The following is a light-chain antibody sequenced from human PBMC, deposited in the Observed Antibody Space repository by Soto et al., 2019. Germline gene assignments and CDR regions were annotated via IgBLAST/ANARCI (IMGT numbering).Light chain of an antibody. V-gene: IGKV1-39*01. Sequence: DIQMTQSPSSLSASVGDRVTITCRASQSISSFSIWYQQKPGKAPKLLIYAASNLQSGVPSRFSGSASGTDFTLTISSLQPEDFATYYCQQSYSTPWTFGQGTKVEIK. CDR1: QSISSF. J-gene: IGKJ1*01. CDR3: QQSYSTPWT. CDR2: AAS.